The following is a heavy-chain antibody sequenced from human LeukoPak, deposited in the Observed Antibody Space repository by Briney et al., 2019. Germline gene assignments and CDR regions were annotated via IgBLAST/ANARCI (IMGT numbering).Heavy chain of an antibody. V-gene: IGHV4-4*07. CDR1: GGSISSYY. J-gene: IGHJ4*02. D-gene: IGHD2-15*01. CDR2: IYTCGST. Sequence: SDTLSLTCTVSGGSISSYYWRWIRQPAGKGLEWIGRIYTCGSTNYNPSLKSRITMSLDTSKKQFSLRLTSVTAADTAVYYCARHEVHYIDGRAWFDYWGQGTLVSVSS. CDR3: ARHEVHYIDGRAWFDY.